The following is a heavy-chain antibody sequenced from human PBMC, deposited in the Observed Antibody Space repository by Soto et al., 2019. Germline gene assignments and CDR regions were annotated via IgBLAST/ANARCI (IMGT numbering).Heavy chain of an antibody. V-gene: IGHV3-23*01. J-gene: IGHJ3*02. CDR1: GFIFSTYA. CDR2: ISSSGDSV. D-gene: IGHD4-17*01. CDR3: AHPRGYGVFDAVDI. Sequence: EVQLLQTGGGLVQPGGSLSLSCAASGFIFSTYARNWVRQAPGKGLEWVSAISSSGDSVYYAESVRGRFTISRDNSINTLYLQMRSLRPEDTAVYYCAHPRGYGVFDAVDIWGQGTMVTVSS.